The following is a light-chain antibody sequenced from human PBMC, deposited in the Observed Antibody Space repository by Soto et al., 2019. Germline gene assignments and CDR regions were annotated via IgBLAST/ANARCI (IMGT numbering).Light chain of an antibody. CDR2: SAF. CDR3: QQGSTTPIT. J-gene: IGKJ5*01. Sequence: GDRVTLTCRASQNIGSFLNWYQQKPGEAPRLLVYSAFRIQSGVPSRFNASGSGTDFTLSISSLQPEDFSTYYCQQGSTTPITFGLGTRLDTK. V-gene: IGKV1-39*01. CDR1: QNIGSF.